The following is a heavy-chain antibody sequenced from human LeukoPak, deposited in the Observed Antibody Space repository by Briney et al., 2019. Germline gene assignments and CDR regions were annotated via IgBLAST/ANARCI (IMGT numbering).Heavy chain of an antibody. CDR3: ARGDTAMVPDY. V-gene: IGHV4-39*07. Sequence: PLETLSLTCTVSGDSISNSNYYWGWIRQPSGKGLEWIGSIYYSGSTYYNPSLKSRVTISVDTSKNQFSLKLSSVTAADTAVYYCARGDTAMVPDYWGQGTLVTVSS. CDR2: IYYSGST. D-gene: IGHD5-18*01. CDR1: GDSISNSNYY. J-gene: IGHJ4*02.